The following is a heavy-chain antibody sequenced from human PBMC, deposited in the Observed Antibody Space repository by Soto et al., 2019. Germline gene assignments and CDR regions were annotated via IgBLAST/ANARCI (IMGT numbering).Heavy chain of an antibody. J-gene: IGHJ5*02. CDR3: ARGNCGGDCYSPHRWFDP. Sequence: PSETLSLTCVVYGGAFSGYFWSWIRQPPGKGLEWIGEINHIGATNHNPSLKSRVTLSVDTSKNQFSLKLSSVTAADTAVYYCARGNCGGDCYSPHRWFDPWGQGTLVTVSS. V-gene: IGHV4-34*01. CDR1: GGAFSGYF. CDR2: INHIGAT. D-gene: IGHD2-21*02.